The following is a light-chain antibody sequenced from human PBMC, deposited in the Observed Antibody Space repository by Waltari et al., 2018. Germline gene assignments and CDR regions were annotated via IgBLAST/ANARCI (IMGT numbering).Light chain of an antibody. CDR1: QTIGLR. CDR2: HAS. CDR3: QQYNNWPPGT. J-gene: IGKJ1*01. Sequence: TVVTQSPATLSVSPGERATLSCRTSQTIGLRLALYQQKPGQAPRLLIYHASTSATGIPARFSGSGSESEFTLTISSLQSEDVALYYCQQYNNWPPGTFGQGTRVEI. V-gene: IGKV3-15*01.